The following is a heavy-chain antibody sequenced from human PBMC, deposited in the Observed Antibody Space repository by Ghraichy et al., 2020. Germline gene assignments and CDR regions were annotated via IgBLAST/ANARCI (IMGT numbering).Heavy chain of an antibody. Sequence: SQTLSLTCAVYGGSFSGYYWSWIRQPPGKGLEWIGEINHSGSTNYNPSLKSRVTISVDTSKNQFSLKLSSVTAADTAVYYCARGLRYDSSGQSNFDYWGQGTLVTVSS. D-gene: IGHD3-22*01. J-gene: IGHJ4*02. CDR1: GGSFSGYY. V-gene: IGHV4-34*01. CDR2: INHSGST. CDR3: ARGLRYDSSGQSNFDY.